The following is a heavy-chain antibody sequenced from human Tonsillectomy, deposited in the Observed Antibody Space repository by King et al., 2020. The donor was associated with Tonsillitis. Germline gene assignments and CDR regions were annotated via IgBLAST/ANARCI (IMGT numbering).Heavy chain of an antibody. D-gene: IGHD1-26*01. J-gene: IGHJ4*02. V-gene: IGHV3-15*01. CDR3: TTFVVGATSSSR. Sequence: QLVQSGGGLVKPGGSLRLSCAASGFIFSNAWMTWVRQAPGKGLEWVGRIKSKTDGGTTDYAAPVKGRFTISRDDSKNTLYLQMNSLKTEDTAVYYCTTFVVGATSSSRWGQGTLVTVSS. CDR1: GFIFSNAW. CDR2: IKSKTDGGTT.